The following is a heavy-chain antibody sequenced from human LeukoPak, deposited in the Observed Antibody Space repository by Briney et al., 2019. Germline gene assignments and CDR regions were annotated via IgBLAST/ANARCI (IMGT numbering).Heavy chain of an antibody. CDR3: ARHHSSAYPFDY. J-gene: IGHJ4*02. CDR2: VSNSGTT. CDR1: GGSISHYY. D-gene: IGHD3-22*01. V-gene: IGHV4-59*08. Sequence: SETLSLTCTVSGGSISHYYWSWLRQSPGKGLEWIGYVSNSGTTNYRPSLRSRVTVSVDTSQNHVSLKLTSMTAADTGLYYCARHHSSAYPFDYWGQGALVTVSS.